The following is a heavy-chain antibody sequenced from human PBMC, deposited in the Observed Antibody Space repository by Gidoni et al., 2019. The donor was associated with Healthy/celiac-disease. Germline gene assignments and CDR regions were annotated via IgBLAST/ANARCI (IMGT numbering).Heavy chain of an antibody. CDR1: VGTFSSYT. CDR3: ARAAGGYDSSGYYTKDWYFDL. V-gene: IGHV1-69*02. Sequence: QVQLVQSGAEVKKPGSSVTVSCKASVGTFSSYTLSWVRQAPGQGLEWMGRIIPILGIANYAQKFQGRVTITADKSTSTAYMELSSLRSEDTAVYYCARAAGGYDSSGYYTKDWYFDLWGRGTLVTVSS. CDR2: IIPILGIA. J-gene: IGHJ2*01. D-gene: IGHD3-22*01.